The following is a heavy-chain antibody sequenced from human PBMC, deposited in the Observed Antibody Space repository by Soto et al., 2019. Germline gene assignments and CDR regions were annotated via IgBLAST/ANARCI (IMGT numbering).Heavy chain of an antibody. Sequence: EVQLLESGGGLVQPGGSLRLSCAASGFTFSSYAMSWVRQAPGKGLEWVSAISGSGGSTYYADSVKGRFTISRDNSKNTLYLQMNSLRAEDRAVYYCAKDMWQQLVRYYFDYWGQGTLVTVSS. J-gene: IGHJ4*02. CDR1: GFTFSSYA. CDR3: AKDMWQQLVRYYFDY. V-gene: IGHV3-23*01. D-gene: IGHD6-13*01. CDR2: ISGSGGST.